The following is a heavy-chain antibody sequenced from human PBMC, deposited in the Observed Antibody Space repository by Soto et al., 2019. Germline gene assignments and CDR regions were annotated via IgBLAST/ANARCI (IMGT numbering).Heavy chain of an antibody. CDR3: ANLPLYGSGFDC. Sequence: EVQLVESGGGLVQPGGSLRLSCAASGFTFDDYAIHWVRQAPGKGLEWVSGVSWNGAASGYVDSVKGRCSISRDNTKNALYLQMNSLRSEDTAMYYCANLPLYGSGFDCWGQGTLVTVSS. CDR1: GFTFDDYA. D-gene: IGHD3-10*01. J-gene: IGHJ4*02. V-gene: IGHV3-9*01. CDR2: VSWNGAAS.